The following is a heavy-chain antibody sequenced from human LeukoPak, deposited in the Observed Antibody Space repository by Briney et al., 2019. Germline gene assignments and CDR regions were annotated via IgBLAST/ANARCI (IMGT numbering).Heavy chain of an antibody. D-gene: IGHD1-26*01. CDR2: IYPGDSDT. Sequence: GESLKISCKGSGYSFTNYWIGWVLQMPGKGLEWMGIIYPGDSDTRYSPSFQGQVTISADESTTTAYLQWSSLKASDTAVYYCARREQDVWDFDYWGQGTLVTVSS. CDR3: ARREQDVWDFDY. V-gene: IGHV5-51*01. J-gene: IGHJ4*02. CDR1: GYSFTNYW.